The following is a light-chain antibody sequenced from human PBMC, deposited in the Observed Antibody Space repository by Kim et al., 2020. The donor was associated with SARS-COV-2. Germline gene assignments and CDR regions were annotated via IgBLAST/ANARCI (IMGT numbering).Light chain of an antibody. Sequence: EIVMTQSPATLSVSPGERATLSCRASQSVNSNLAWYQQKLGQAPRLLIYGASIRATGIQARFSGSGSGTEFTLTISILQSEDFAVYYCQQYNNWPGTFGQGTSWRSN. CDR2: GAS. J-gene: IGKJ2*01. CDR3: QQYNNWPGT. V-gene: IGKV3D-15*03. CDR1: QSVNSN.